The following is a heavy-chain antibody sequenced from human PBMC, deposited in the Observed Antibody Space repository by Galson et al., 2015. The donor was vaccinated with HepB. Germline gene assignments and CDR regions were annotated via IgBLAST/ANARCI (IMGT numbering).Heavy chain of an antibody. CDR3: ARDGPPRTTGTTFIIFWFDP. V-gene: IGHV3-48*02. D-gene: IGHD1-1*01. Sequence: SLRLSCAASGFTFSSYSMNWVRQAPGKGLEWVLYISSSSSTIYYAGSVKGRFTISRDNAKNSLYLQMNSLRDEDTAVYYCARDGPPRTTGTTFIIFWFDPWGQGTLVTVSS. J-gene: IGHJ5*02. CDR2: ISSSSSTI. CDR1: GFTFSSYS.